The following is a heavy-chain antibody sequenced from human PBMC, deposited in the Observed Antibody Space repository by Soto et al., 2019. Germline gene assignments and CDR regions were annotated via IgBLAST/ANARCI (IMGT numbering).Heavy chain of an antibody. CDR1: GGSISSNNW. D-gene: IGHD3-9*01. V-gene: IGHV4-4*02. CDR3: ARAYYDLLTVSKGDFDS. J-gene: IGHJ4*02. CDR2: IHDSGST. Sequence: QVQLQESGPGLVKPSGTLSLTCAVSGGSISSNNWWNWVRQPPGKGLEWIGEIHDSGSTNYNPSPKSRVTISVDKSRNQFSLKMSSVTAADTAVYYCARAYYDLLTVSKGDFDSWGQGSLVTVSS.